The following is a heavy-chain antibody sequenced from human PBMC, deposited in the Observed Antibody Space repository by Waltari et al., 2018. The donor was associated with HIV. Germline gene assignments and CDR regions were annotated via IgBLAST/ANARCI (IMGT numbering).Heavy chain of an antibody. CDR1: GFTFDDYA. Sequence: EVQLVESGGGLVQPGRSLRLSCAASGFTFDDYAMHWVRQAPGKGREWVSGISGNSDTIGYADSVKGRFTISRDNAKNSLYLRMNSLRAEDTALYYCAKDSGSGDYGTVYYGMDVWGQGTTVTVSS. V-gene: IGHV3-9*01. CDR3: AKDSGSGDYGTVYYGMDV. J-gene: IGHJ6*02. D-gene: IGHD2-21*02. CDR2: ISGNSDTI.